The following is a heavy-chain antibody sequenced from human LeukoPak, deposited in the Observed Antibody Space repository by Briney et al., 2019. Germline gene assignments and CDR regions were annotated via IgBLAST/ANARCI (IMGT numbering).Heavy chain of an antibody. CDR1: GGSINNYY. Sequence: PSETLSLTCTVSGGSINNYYWSWIRQPAGKGLEWIGRIYTRGSTNYNPSLKSRVTMSVDTSKNQFSLKLSSVTAADTAVYYCARGRYCSADICSGGDAFHIGGQGTMVSVSS. CDR2: IYTRGST. D-gene: IGHD2-15*01. CDR3: ARGRYCSADICSGGDAFHI. V-gene: IGHV4-4*07. J-gene: IGHJ3*02.